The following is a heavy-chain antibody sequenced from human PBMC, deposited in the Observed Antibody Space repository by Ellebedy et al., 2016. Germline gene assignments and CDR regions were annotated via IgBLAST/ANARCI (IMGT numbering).Heavy chain of an antibody. J-gene: IGHJ4*02. CDR3: AKTSGWGYGEN. V-gene: IGHV1-18*04. CDR1: GYTFTTFS. CDR2: VNTFSGNT. D-gene: IGHD3-10*01. Sequence: ASVKVSXXASGYTFTTFSITSVRQVPGQGLEWMGFVNTFSGNTKFAQKFQGRVSMTTDSSTHTAYMDLRSLRSDDTAMYYCAKTSGWGYGENWGQGTLVTVSS.